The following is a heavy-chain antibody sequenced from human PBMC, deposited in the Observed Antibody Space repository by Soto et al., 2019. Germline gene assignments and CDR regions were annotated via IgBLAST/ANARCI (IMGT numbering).Heavy chain of an antibody. CDR1: GYTFTGYY. CDR3: SRTYYDILTGYI. CDR2: INPNSGGT. D-gene: IGHD3-9*01. J-gene: IGHJ4*02. V-gene: IGHV1-2*02. Sequence: ASVKVSCKASGYTFTGYYMHWVRQAPGQGLEWMGWINPNSGGTNYAQKFQGRVTMTRDTSISTAYMELSRLRSDDTAVYYCSRTYYDILTGYIWGQGTLVTVSA.